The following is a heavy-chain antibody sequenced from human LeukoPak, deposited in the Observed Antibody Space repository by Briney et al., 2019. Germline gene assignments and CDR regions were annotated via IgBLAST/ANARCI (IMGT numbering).Heavy chain of an antibody. Sequence: GGSLRLSCAASGFTFSSYSMTWVRQAPGKGLEWISSMSSGSRYIYYADSVRGRFTISRDNAKNSLSLLMNSLRAEDTAVYYCARDRPTGASRLFVVQWGQGTLVTVSS. D-gene: IGHD3-3*01. J-gene: IGHJ4*02. CDR3: ARDRPTGASRLFVVQ. V-gene: IGHV3-21*01. CDR2: MSSGSRYI. CDR1: GFTFSSYS.